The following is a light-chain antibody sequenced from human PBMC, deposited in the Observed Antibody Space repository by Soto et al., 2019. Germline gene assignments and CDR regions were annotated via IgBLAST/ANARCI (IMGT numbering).Light chain of an antibody. CDR1: QSVGTR. Sequence: IVLTQSPGTLSLSPGERATLSCRAAQSVGTRLAWYQHKTGQAPRLLISGASSRATGIPDRFTGSGSETSFTLTISRLEPEDFALYYCQHYQSGHPITFGQGTRLEIK. CDR3: QHYQSGHPIT. CDR2: GAS. V-gene: IGKV3-20*01. J-gene: IGKJ5*01.